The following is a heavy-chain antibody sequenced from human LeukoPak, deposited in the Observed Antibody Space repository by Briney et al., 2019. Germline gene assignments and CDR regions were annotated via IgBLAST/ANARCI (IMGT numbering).Heavy chain of an antibody. D-gene: IGHD1-26*01. CDR3: ARDREGDAFDI. CDR2: IYHSGST. V-gene: IGHV4-30-2*01. CDR1: GGSISSGGYF. J-gene: IGHJ3*02. Sequence: PSETLSLTCTVSGGSISSGGYFWSWIRQPPGKGLEWIGYIYHSGSTYYNPSLKSRVTISVDRSKNQFSLKLSSVTAADTAVYYCARDREGDAFDIWGQGTMVTVSS.